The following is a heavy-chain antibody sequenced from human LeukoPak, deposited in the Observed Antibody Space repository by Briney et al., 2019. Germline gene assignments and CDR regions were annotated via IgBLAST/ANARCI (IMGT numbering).Heavy chain of an antibody. Sequence: SETLSLTCAVYGGSFSGYYWSWIRQPPGKGLEWIGEINHSGSTNYNPSLKSRVTISVDTSKNQFSLKLSSVTAADTAVYYCAREIGKNFWSGYFLPVNYGMDVWGQGTTVTVSS. J-gene: IGHJ6*02. D-gene: IGHD3-3*01. V-gene: IGHV4-34*01. CDR1: GGSFSGYY. CDR3: AREIGKNFWSGYFLPVNYGMDV. CDR2: INHSGST.